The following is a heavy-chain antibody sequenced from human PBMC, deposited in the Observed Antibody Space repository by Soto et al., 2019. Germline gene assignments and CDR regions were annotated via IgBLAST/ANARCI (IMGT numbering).Heavy chain of an antibody. V-gene: IGHV1-2*02. CDR3: ARGLTKSSGRGGIFDF. D-gene: IGHD3-22*01. J-gene: IGHJ4*02. CDR2: VKPNKGDT. Sequence: VQLVQSGAEVRKPGASVKVSCRASGYRFTGYYIHWVRQAPGQGLEWMGWVKPNKGDTEDAQKFRGRVTLTGETFISTAYMELYRLRSDDTAVYYCARGLTKSSGRGGIFDFWGQGTLVTVSS. CDR1: GYRFTGYY.